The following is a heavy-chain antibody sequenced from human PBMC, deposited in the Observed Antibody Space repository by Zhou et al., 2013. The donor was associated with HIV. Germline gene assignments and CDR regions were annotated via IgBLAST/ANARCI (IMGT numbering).Heavy chain of an antibody. CDR3: ARDWIYGDYYYYYMDV. CDR1: GGSISSYY. Sequence: QVQLQESGPGLVKPSETLSLTCTVSGGSISSYYWSWIRQPAGKGLEWIGRIYTSGSTNYNPSLKSRVTMSVDTSKNQFSLKLDSVTAADTAVYYCARDWIYGDYYYYYMDVWGKGDHGSPVSS. V-gene: IGHV4-4*07. D-gene: IGHD4-17*01. CDR2: IYTSGST. J-gene: IGHJ6*04.